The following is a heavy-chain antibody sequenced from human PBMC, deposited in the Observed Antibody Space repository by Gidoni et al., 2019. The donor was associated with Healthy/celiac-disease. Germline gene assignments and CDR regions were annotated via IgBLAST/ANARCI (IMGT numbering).Heavy chain of an antibody. CDR1: VGSFSGYY. Sequence: QVQLQQWGAGLLKPSETLSLTCAVYVGSFSGYYWSWIRQQPGKGLEWIGEINHSGSTNYNPSLKSRVTISVDTSKNQFSLKLSSVTAADTAVYYCARIVVVPAAGRAIWRAFDIWGQGTMVTVSS. J-gene: IGHJ3*02. CDR2: INHSGST. V-gene: IGHV4-34*01. D-gene: IGHD2-2*01. CDR3: ARIVVVPAAGRAIWRAFDI.